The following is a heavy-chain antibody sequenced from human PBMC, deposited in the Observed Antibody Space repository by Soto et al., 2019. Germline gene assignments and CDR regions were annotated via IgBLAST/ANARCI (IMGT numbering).Heavy chain of an antibody. J-gene: IGHJ4*02. D-gene: IGHD6-6*01. Sequence: PSETLSLTCTVSGLTISSASYYWSWIRQHPGKGLEWVGNIYYNGSTYYSPSLKSRVTLWLDTSKNQFSLRLASVPPADTAASSCARSRITGRSSKFDYWGQGTLVTVSS. CDR2: IYYNGST. CDR1: GLTISSASYY. CDR3: ARSRITGRSSKFDY. V-gene: IGHV4-31*03.